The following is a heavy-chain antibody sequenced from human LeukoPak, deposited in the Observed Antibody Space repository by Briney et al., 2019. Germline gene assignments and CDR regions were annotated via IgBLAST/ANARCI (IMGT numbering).Heavy chain of an antibody. V-gene: IGHV3-23*01. CDR3: AKDWGY. Sequence: PGGSLRISCAASGFTFSTYAMNWVRQAPGRGLECVSTISGSGGTTYYADSVKGRFTISRDNSKSTLYLQMNSLRAEDTAVYYCAKDWGYWGQGTLVTVSS. CDR2: ISGSGGTT. J-gene: IGHJ4*02. D-gene: IGHD7-27*01. CDR1: GFTFSTYA.